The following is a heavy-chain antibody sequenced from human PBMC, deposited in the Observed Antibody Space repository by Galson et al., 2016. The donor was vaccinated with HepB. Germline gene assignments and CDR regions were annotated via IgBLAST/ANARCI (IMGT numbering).Heavy chain of an antibody. CDR3: ARTRGYRGYSPDY. CDR2: IYPGDSDT. D-gene: IGHD5-12*01. Sequence: QSGAEVKKPGESLRISCKVSGYSFTTYWIGWVRQMPGRGLEWMGIIYPGDSDTKYSPSFQGQVTISVDKSVSTAYLQWSSLKAADSAMYYCARTRGYRGYSPDYWGQGTLVTFSS. V-gene: IGHV5-51*01. CDR1: GYSFTTYW. J-gene: IGHJ4*02.